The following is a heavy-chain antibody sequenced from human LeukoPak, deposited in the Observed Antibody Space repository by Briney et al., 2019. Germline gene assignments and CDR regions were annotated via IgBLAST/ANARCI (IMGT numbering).Heavy chain of an antibody. Sequence: GGSLRLSCAASGFTFSNYAMSWVRQAPGKGLEWVSAISGGADNTYYADSVKGRFTISRDNSKNTLYLQFNSLRAEDTAVYYCAKDRSIIVVGSLDYWGQGTLVTVSS. CDR3: AKDRSIIVVGSLDY. CDR2: ISGGADNT. CDR1: GFTFSNYA. V-gene: IGHV3-23*01. J-gene: IGHJ4*02. D-gene: IGHD3-22*01.